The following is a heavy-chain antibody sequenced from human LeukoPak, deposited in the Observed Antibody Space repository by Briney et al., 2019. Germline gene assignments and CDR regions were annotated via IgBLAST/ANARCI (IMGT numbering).Heavy chain of an antibody. V-gene: IGHV3-48*04. D-gene: IGHD4-17*01. J-gene: IGHJ6*02. CDR1: GFTFSSYS. CDR2: IGSSGSTL. Sequence: GGSLRLSCAASGFTFSSYSMNWVRQAPGKGLEWVSYIGSSGSTLYYADSVKGRFTISRDNAKNSLYLQMNSLRAEDTAVYYCARWRSVTTGYYYGMDVWGQGTSVTVSS. CDR3: ARWRSVTTGYYYGMDV.